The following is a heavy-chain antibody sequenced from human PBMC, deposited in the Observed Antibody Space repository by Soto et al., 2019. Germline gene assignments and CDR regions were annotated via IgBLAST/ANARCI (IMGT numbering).Heavy chain of an antibody. CDR2: IFWNDDK. J-gene: IGHJ5*02. CDR3: AKSFPSSPKYYDSSASSWWFDP. CDR1: GFSLDTSGVG. V-gene: IGHV2-5*01. Sequence: QITLEESGPMLLKPTQTLTLTCTFSGFSLDTSGVGVGWIRQPPGTALEWLALIFWNDDKRYSPSLKSSLSITTDTSNNLGVLTITNTDLVDTATYHCAKSFPSSPKYYDSSASSWWFDPWGQGTLVTVSS. D-gene: IGHD3-22*01.